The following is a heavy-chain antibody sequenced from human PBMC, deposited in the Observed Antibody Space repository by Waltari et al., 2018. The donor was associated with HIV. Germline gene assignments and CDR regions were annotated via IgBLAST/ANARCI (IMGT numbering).Heavy chain of an antibody. V-gene: IGHV4-4*02. CDR1: GDSISSTSW. J-gene: IGHJ4*02. Sequence: QVQVQESGPGLVKPSGTLSLTCAVSGDSISSTSWWSWVRQPPGKGLEWIGEIYHSGTTNYNPSLKSRVTISVDKSKNQFSLKLSSVTAADTAVYYCARVRSGWFGGNDSWGQGTLVTVSS. CDR2: IYHSGTT. D-gene: IGHD6-19*01. CDR3: ARVRSGWFGGNDS.